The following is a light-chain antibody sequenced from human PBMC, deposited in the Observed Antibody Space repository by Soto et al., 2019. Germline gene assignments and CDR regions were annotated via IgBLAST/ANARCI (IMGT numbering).Light chain of an antibody. V-gene: IGLV2-14*01. CDR1: RSDVGAYNY. CDR2: EVT. CDR3: TSYTSTRTWV. Sequence: QSALTQPASVSGSPGQSIAISCTGTRSDVGAYNYVSWYQQHPGKAPKLMISEVTNRPSGVSDRFSGSKSGNTASLTISGLQAEDEADYYCTSYTSTRTWVFGGGTKLTVL. J-gene: IGLJ3*02.